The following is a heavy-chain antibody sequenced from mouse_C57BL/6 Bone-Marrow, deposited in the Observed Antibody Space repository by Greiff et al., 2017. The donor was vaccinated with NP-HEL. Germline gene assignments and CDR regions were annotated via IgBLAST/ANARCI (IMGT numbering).Heavy chain of an antibody. CDR2: IYPGSGTT. CDR1: GYTFTDYY. J-gene: IGHJ4*01. D-gene: IGHD1-1*01. CDR3: ARYRSRYAMDY. Sequence: VMLVESGAELVRPGASVKLSCKASGYTFTDYYINWVKQRPGQGLEWIARIYPGSGTTYYNEKFKGKATLTAEKSSSTAYMQLSSLTSEDSAVYFCARYRSRYAMDYWGQGTSVTVSS. V-gene: IGHV1-76*01.